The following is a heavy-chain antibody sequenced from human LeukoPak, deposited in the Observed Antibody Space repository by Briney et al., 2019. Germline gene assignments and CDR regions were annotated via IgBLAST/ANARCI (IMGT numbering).Heavy chain of an antibody. D-gene: IGHD1-26*01. V-gene: IGHV3-21*01. CDR2: ISSNSRDI. Sequence: GGSLRLSCAASGFTFNTYSMNWVRQAPGKGLEWVSSISSNSRDIYYADSVKGRFTISRDNAKNSLYLQMNSLRAEDTAVYYCAREREGHFDYWGQGTLVTVSS. CDR3: AREREGHFDY. J-gene: IGHJ4*02. CDR1: GFTFNTYS.